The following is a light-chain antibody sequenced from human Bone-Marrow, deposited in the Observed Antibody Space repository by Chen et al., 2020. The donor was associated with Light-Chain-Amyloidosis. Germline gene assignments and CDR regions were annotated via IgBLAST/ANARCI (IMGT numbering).Light chain of an antibody. CDR3: RQRRSWTPT. V-gene: IGKV3-11*01. Sequence: EVVLSQSPATLSLSPGERDTLSCRASQSVGAYLAWYQHKPGLAPRLLIYDATDRATGIPARLSGSGSGTDFTLSISSLEPEDFATYFCRQRRSWTPTFGLGTQLEI. CDR1: QSVGAY. CDR2: DAT. J-gene: IGKJ2*01.